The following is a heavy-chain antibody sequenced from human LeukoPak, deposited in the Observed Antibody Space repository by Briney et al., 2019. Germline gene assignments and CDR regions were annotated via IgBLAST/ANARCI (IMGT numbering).Heavy chain of an antibody. CDR1: GYSISSGYY. V-gene: IGHV4-38-2*02. CDR2: IYHSGST. J-gene: IGHJ4*02. D-gene: IGHD5-18*01. Sequence: SETLSLTCTVSGYSISSGYYWGWIRQPPGKGLEWIGSIYHSGSTYYNPSHKSRVTISVDTSKNQFSLKLSSVTAADTAVYYCARTRYSYGYGPYWGQGTLVTVSS. CDR3: ARTRYSYGYGPY.